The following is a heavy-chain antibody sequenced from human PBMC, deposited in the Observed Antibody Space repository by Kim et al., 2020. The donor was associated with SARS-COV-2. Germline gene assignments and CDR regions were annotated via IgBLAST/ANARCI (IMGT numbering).Heavy chain of an antibody. J-gene: IGHJ6*02. CDR3: ARDPGLEMATNYYYGMDV. Sequence: GGSLRLSCAASGFTVSSNYMSWVRQAPGKGLEWVSVIYSGGSTYYADSVKGRFTISRDNSKNTLYLQMNSLRAEDTAVYYCARDPGLEMATNYYYGMDVWGQGTTVTVSS. CDR2: IYSGGST. V-gene: IGHV3-53*01. D-gene: IGHD5-12*01. CDR1: GFTVSSNY.